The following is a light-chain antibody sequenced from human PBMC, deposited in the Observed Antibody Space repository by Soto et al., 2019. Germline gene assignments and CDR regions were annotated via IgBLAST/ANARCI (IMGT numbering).Light chain of an antibody. CDR3: QQYNNWPRT. V-gene: IGKV3-15*01. CDR1: QSVSSN. J-gene: IGKJ4*01. CDR2: GAS. Sequence: VMPPSPAALSVSPGEEAPLACRASQSVSSNLVWYQHKPGQAPRLLIYGASTRATDIPARFSGSGSGTEFTLTISSLQSEDYTVYYCQQYNNWPRTFGGGTKVDI.